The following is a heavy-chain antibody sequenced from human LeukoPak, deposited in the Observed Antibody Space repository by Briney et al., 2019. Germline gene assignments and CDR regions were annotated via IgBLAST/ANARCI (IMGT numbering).Heavy chain of an antibody. CDR3: AKEASFGNSPLVDY. V-gene: IGHV3-21*04. J-gene: IGHJ4*02. Sequence: GGSLRLSCAASGFTFSSYSMNWVRQAPGKGLEWVSSISSSSSYIYYADSVKGRFTISRDNSKNTLYLQMNSLRAEDTAVYYCAKEASFGNSPLVDYWGQGTLVTVTS. CDR2: ISSSSSYI. CDR1: GFTFSSYS. D-gene: IGHD2/OR15-2a*01.